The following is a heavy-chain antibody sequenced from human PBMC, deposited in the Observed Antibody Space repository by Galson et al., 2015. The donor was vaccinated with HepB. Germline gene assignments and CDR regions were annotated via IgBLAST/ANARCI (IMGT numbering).Heavy chain of an antibody. V-gene: IGHV3-30*04. CDR2: ISYDGSNK. CDR1: GVTFSSDA. D-gene: IGHD3-16*01. J-gene: IGHJ4*02. CDR3: AREGGY. Sequence: SLRLSCAASGVTFSSDAMHWVGLGPGTGPGWVAVISYDGSNKYCADSVKGRFTISRDNSKNTLYLQMNSLRAEDTAVYYCAREGGYWGPGTLVTVSS.